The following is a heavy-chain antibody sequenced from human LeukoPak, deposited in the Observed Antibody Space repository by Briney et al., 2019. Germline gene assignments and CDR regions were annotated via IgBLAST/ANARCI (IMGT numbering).Heavy chain of an antibody. V-gene: IGHV4-34*01. CDR3: ARVGYSYGRDAFDI. CDR2: INHSGST. CDR1: GGSFSGYY. Sequence: SSETLSLTCAVYGGSFSGYYWSWIRQPPGKGLEWIGEINHSGSTNYNPSLKSRVTISVDTSKNQFSLKLSSVTAADTAVYYCARVGYSYGRDAFDIWGQGTMVTVSS. J-gene: IGHJ3*02. D-gene: IGHD5-18*01.